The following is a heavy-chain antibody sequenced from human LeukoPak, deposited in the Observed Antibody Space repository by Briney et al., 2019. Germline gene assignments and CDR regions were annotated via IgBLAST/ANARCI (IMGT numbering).Heavy chain of an antibody. Sequence: PGGSLRLSCAASGFTFSSYTMNWVRQAPGKGLEWVSSTTSSSSYIYYADSVKGRFTISRDNAKNSLYLQMNSLRVEDTAVYYCARVYGDRIDYWGQGTLVTVSS. V-gene: IGHV3-21*01. J-gene: IGHJ4*02. CDR1: GFTFSSYT. CDR3: ARVYGDRIDY. CDR2: TTSSSSYI. D-gene: IGHD4-17*01.